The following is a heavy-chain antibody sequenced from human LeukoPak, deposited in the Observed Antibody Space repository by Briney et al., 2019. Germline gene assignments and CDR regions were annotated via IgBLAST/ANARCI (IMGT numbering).Heavy chain of an antibody. CDR3: ATGVGTFDY. J-gene: IGHJ4*02. D-gene: IGHD1-14*01. CDR1: GFTFSNAW. Sequence: GGSLRLSCAASGFTFSNAWMSWVRQAPGKGLEWVGRLKSKTDGGTTDYAAPVKGRFTISRDDSKNMLYLQMNSLKTEDTAVYYCATGVGTFDYWGQGTLVTISS. CDR2: LKSKTDGGTT. V-gene: IGHV3-15*01.